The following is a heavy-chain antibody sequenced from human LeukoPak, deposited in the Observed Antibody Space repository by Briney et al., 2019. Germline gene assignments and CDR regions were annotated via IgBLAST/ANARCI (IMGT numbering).Heavy chain of an antibody. CDR2: IDWDDDK. V-gene: IGHV2-70*11. J-gene: IGHJ6*02. Sequence: SGPALVKPTQTLTLTCTFSGFSLSTSGMCVSWIRQPPGKALEWLARIDWDDDKYYSTSLKTRLTISKDTSKNQVVLTMTNMDPVDTATYYCARIGAYYYDSSGYRPYYYGMNVWCQGTTVTVSS. D-gene: IGHD3-22*01. CDR3: ARIGAYYYDSSGYRPYYYGMNV. CDR1: GFSLSTSGMC.